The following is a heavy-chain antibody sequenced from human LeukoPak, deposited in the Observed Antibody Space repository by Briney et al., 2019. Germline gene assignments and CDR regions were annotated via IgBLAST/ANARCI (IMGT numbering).Heavy chain of an antibody. Sequence: GGSLRLSCAASGFTFSSYWMSWVRQAPGKGLEWVANIKQDGSEKYYVDSVKGRFTISRDNAKNSLYLQMNSLRAEDTAVYYCARDPWVRAYYYGMDVWGKGTTVTVSS. V-gene: IGHV3-7*03. CDR1: GFTFSSYW. J-gene: IGHJ6*04. D-gene: IGHD3-16*01. CDR2: IKQDGSEK. CDR3: ARDPWVRAYYYGMDV.